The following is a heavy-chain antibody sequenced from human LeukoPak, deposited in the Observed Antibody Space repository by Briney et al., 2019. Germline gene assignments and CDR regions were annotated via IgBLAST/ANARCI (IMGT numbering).Heavy chain of an antibody. V-gene: IGHV4-34*01. Sequence: PSETLCLTCAVYGGSFSGYYWSWIRQPPGKGLEWIGEINHSGSTNYNPSLKSRVTISVDTSKNQFSLKLSSVTAADTAVYYCARVRPTYYYDSSGYYANLRLDYFDYWGQGTLVTVSS. CDR2: INHSGST. J-gene: IGHJ4*02. CDR3: ARVRPTYYYDSSGYYANLRLDYFDY. CDR1: GGSFSGYY. D-gene: IGHD3-22*01.